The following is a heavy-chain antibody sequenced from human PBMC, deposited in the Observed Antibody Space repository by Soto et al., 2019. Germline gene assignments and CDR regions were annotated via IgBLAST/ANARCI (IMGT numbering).Heavy chain of an antibody. J-gene: IGHJ6*03. V-gene: IGHV4-59*01. Sequence: SETLSLTCTVSGGSISSYYWSWIRQPPGKGLEWIGYIYYSGSTNYNPSLKSRVTISVDTSKNQFSLKLSSVTAADTAVYYCARLTTVTPIYYYYYYMDVWGKGTTVTVSS. D-gene: IGHD4-17*01. CDR1: GGSISSYY. CDR3: ARLTTVTPIYYYYYYMDV. CDR2: IYYSGST.